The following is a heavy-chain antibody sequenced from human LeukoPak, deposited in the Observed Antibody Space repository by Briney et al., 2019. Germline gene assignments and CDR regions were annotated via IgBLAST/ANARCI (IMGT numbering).Heavy chain of an antibody. D-gene: IGHD5-12*01. J-gene: IGHJ4*02. CDR2: ISSDSAYT. CDR1: GFTFSDYY. V-gene: IGHV3-11*06. CDR3: ARDLRGYTGYNYYDY. Sequence: GGSLRLSCAASGFTFSDYYMSWIRQAPGTGLEWVSYISSDSAYTNYADSLRGRFTISRDNAKNSLYLQMNSLRAEDTAVYYCARDLRGYTGYNYYDYWGQGTLVIVSS.